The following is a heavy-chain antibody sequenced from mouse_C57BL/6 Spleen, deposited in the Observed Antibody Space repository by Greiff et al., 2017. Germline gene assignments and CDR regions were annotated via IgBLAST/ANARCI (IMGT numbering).Heavy chain of an antibody. CDR1: GYTFTSYC. V-gene: IGHV1S12*01. CDR2: IYPGNGST. CDR3: ARRGSYGVEGWFAY. D-gene: IGHD1-1*02. J-gene: IGHJ3*01. Sequence: QVQLQQSGAELVKPGASVKLSCKASGYTFTSYCIHWVKQRPGQGLEWIGYIYPGNGSTNYNEKFKGKATLTADTSSSTAYMQLSSLTSEDSAVYVGARRGSYGVEGWFAYWGQGTLVTVSA.